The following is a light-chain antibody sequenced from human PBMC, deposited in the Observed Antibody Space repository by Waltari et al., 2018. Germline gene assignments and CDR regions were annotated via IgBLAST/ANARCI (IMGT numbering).Light chain of an antibody. CDR1: QRVGGD. V-gene: IGKV3-15*01. CDR3: QQYNNWPPQDA. CDR2: GAS. J-gene: IGKJ2*01. Sequence: RAGQRVGGDLGGDQRKPGEAPRLRMYGASTRATGIPGRFSGSGSGTEFTLTISSLQSEDFAIYYCQQYNNWPPQDAFGQGTKLEIK.